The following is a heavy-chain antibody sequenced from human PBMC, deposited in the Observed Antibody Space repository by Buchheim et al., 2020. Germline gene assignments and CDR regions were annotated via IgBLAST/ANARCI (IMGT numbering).Heavy chain of an antibody. CDR3: ARVSRGCSSTSCYRYYYYGMDV. D-gene: IGHD2-2*01. CDR2: ISYDGSNK. Sequence: QVQLVESGGGVVQPGRSLRLSCAASEFTFSSYAMHWVRQAPGKGLEWVAVISYDGSNKYYADSVKGRFTISRDNSKNTLYLQMNSLRAEDTAVYYCARVSRGCSSTSCYRYYYYGMDVWGQGTT. V-gene: IGHV3-30*04. J-gene: IGHJ6*02. CDR1: EFTFSSYA.